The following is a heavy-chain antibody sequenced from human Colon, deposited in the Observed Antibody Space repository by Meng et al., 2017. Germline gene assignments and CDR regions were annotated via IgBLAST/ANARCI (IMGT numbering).Heavy chain of an antibody. V-gene: IGHV4-4*02. CDR2: VYHSGST. D-gene: IGHD2/OR15-2a*01. CDR1: GDSIRSSNW. J-gene: IGHJ4*02. Sequence: QVQLQESGPGLVKPSGTLSLTCAVSGDSIRSSNWWSWVRQPPWRGLEWIGEVYHSGSTNYNPSLKNRVTMTVDKSKNEFSLTLSSVTAADTAFYYCARVIYASGNMAHLDYWGPGTLVTVSS. CDR3: ARVIYASGNMAHLDY.